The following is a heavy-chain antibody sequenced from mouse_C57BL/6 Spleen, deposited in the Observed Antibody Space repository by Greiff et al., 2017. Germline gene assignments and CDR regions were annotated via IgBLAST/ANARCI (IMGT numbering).Heavy chain of an antibody. J-gene: IGHJ4*01. CDR3: TRVYGNYRYAMDY. D-gene: IGHD2-1*01. CDR1: GFTFSSYA. V-gene: IGHV5-9-1*02. CDR2: ISSGGDFI. Sequence: EVKLVESGAGLVKPGGSLKLSCAASGFTFSSYAMSWVRQTPEQRLEWVVYISSGGDFIYYADTVKGRFTISRDNARNTLYLQMSSLKSEDTAMYYCTRVYGNYRYAMDYWGQGTSGTVSS.